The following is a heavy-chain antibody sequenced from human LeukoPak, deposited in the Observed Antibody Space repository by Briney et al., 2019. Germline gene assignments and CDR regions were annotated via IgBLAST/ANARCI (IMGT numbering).Heavy chain of an antibody. CDR1: GDSVSSNSAA. Sequence: SQTLSLTCAISGDSVSSNSAAWNWIRQSPSRGLEWLGRTYYRSKWYNDYAVSVKSRITINPDTSKNQFSLQLNSVTPEDTAVYYCAREARSSGRYTWDPHFDYWGQGTLVTVSS. V-gene: IGHV6-1*01. CDR3: AREARSSGRYTWDPHFDY. J-gene: IGHJ4*02. D-gene: IGHD6-19*01. CDR2: TYYRSKWYN.